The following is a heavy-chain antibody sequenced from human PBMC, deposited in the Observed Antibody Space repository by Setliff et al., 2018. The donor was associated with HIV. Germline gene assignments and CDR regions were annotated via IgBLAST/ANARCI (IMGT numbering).Heavy chain of an antibody. J-gene: IGHJ6*03. D-gene: IGHD3-3*01. V-gene: IGHV4-61*09. CDR1: GDSISSANYF. Sequence: SETLSLTCTVSGDSISSANYFWNWIRQPAGKGLEWIGHIYTTGRTNYNPSLKSRVTISRDDSKNTVYLEMRSLRAEDTAVYFCAKYTRGGSIFYYMDVWGKGTTVTVSS. CDR2: IYTTGRT. CDR3: AKYTRGGSIFYYMDV.